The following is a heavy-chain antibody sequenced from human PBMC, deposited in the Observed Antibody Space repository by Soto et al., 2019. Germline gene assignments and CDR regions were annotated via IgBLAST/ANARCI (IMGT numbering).Heavy chain of an antibody. CDR3: ARVYCSSTSCYAHYYYYYYMDV. J-gene: IGHJ6*03. D-gene: IGHD2-2*01. V-gene: IGHV4-34*01. CDR2: INHSGST. Sequence: SETLSLTCAVYGGSFSGYYWSWIRQPPGKGLEWIGEINHSGSTNYNPSLKSRVTISVDTSKNQFSLKLSSVTAADTAVYYCARVYCSSTSCYAHYYYYYYMDVWGKGTTVTVSS. CDR1: GGSFSGYY.